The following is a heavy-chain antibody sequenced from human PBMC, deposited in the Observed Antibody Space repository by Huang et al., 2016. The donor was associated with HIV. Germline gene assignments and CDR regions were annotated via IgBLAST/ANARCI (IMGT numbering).Heavy chain of an antibody. CDR1: GGGSSSYA. V-gene: IGHV1-69*13. Sequence: QVQLVQSGAEVKKPGSSVKLSCQSSGGGSSSYAISWVRQARGQGLEWMGGITPIFGTTDYAPRFQGRVNITADESTNTAYIELSSLEYDDTALYYCARSGPRWGLATIWTLVYWGQGTLVTVSS. CDR2: ITPIFGTT. D-gene: IGHD5-12*01. CDR3: ARSGPRWGLATIWTLVY. J-gene: IGHJ4*02.